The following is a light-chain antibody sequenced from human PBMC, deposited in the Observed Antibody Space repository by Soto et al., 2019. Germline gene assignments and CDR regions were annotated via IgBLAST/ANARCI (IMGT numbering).Light chain of an antibody. J-gene: IGKJ1*01. Sequence: EIVMTQSPATLSVSPGERATLSCRASQSVSSNLAWYQQKPGQAPSLLIYGASTRATGIPARFSGSGSGTEFTLTISSLQSEDFAVYHCQQDNNWPTFGQGTKVDIK. CDR1: QSVSSN. CDR3: QQDNNWPT. V-gene: IGKV3-15*01. CDR2: GAS.